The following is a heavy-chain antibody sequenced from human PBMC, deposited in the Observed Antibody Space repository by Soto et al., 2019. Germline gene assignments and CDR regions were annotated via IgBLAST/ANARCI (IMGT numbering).Heavy chain of an antibody. CDR2: INPNSGST. CDR1: AYTFTDYY. J-gene: IGHJ4*02. D-gene: IGHD2-8*01. Sequence: ASVKVSCKASAYTFTDYYIHWVRRAPGQGLEWMGWINPNSGSTKSTQRFQGSVTMTRDTSISTAYMELTRLRSDDTAVYYCARGGCTDGVCTYYFDSWGQGTLVTVSS. CDR3: ARGGCTDGVCTYYFDS. V-gene: IGHV1-2*02.